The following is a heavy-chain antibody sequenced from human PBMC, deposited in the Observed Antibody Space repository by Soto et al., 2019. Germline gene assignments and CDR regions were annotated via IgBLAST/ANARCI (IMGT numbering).Heavy chain of an antibody. CDR1: GGSFSSYP. D-gene: IGHD3-10*01. CDR3: ARVLRPGRSFDY. CDR2: IIPIFGTA. Sequence: QVQLVQSGAEVRKPGSSVKVPCKASGGSFSSYPFTWVRQAPGQGLEWMGGIIPIFGTANYAQRFQGRVTFTADASTSTAYMDLSSLRSEDTAMYYCARVLRPGRSFDYWGQGTLVTVSS. V-gene: IGHV1-69*01. J-gene: IGHJ4*02.